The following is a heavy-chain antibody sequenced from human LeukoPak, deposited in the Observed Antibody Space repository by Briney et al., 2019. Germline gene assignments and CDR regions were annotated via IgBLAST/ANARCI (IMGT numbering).Heavy chain of an antibody. D-gene: IGHD6-13*01. CDR3: ARGDSSSWYAFDY. CDR1: GGSISSYY. V-gene: IGHV4-59*01. J-gene: IGHJ4*02. Sequence: SETLSLTCTVSGGSISSYYWSWIRQPPGKGLEWTGYIYYSGSTNYNPSLKSRVTISVDTSKNQFSLKPSSVTAADTAVYYCARGDSSSWYAFDYWGQGSLVTVSS. CDR2: IYYSGST.